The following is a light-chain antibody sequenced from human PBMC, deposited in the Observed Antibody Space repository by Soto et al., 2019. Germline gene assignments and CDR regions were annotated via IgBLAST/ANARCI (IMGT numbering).Light chain of an antibody. CDR2: EGS. CDR1: SSDVGGYNL. V-gene: IGLV2-23*03. CDR3: CSYAGSSTFRV. Sequence: QSVLTQPASASGSPGQSITISCTGTSSDVGGYNLVSWYQQHPGKAPKLMIYEGSKRPSGVSNRFSGSKSGNTASLTISGLQAEDEADYYCCSYAGSSTFRVFGGGTKLTVL. J-gene: IGLJ3*02.